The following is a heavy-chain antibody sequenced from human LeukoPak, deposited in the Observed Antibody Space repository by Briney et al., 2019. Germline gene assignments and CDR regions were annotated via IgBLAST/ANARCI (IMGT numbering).Heavy chain of an antibody. V-gene: IGHV3-66*01. J-gene: IGHJ4*02. CDR3: ARVWYTSSWGERYYFDY. CDR1: GFTVSNNY. D-gene: IGHD6-13*01. CDR2: IYSGGST. Sequence: PGGSLRLSCAASGFTVSNNYMSWVRQAPGKGLEWVSVIYSGGSTYYADSVKARFTISRDDSKSTLYLQMNSLRAEDTAVYYCARVWYTSSWGERYYFDYWGQGTLVTVSS.